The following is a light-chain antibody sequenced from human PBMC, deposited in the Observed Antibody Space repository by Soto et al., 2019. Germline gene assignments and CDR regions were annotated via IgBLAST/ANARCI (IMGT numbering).Light chain of an antibody. J-gene: IGKJ1*01. Sequence: DIQMTQSPSTLSASVGDRVTITCRASQTINNWLAWFQQKPGQAPKLLIYKTSSLETGVPLRFSGSVSGTEFTLTISSLQPDDLATYYCQQYNGYSRTFGQGTKVETK. CDR1: QTINNW. CDR3: QQYNGYSRT. V-gene: IGKV1-5*03. CDR2: KTS.